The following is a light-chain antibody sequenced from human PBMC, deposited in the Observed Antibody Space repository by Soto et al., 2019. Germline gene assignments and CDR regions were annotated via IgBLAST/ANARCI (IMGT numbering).Light chain of an antibody. CDR1: QSVSSY. Sequence: EIVLTQSPATLSLSPGERATLSCRASQSVSSYLAWYQQKPGQAPRLLIYDASNRATGIPARFSGSGSGTDFTLTISSLEPEDFGVYYCQQRSNWPPYTFGQGRKLEIK. J-gene: IGKJ2*01. CDR2: DAS. V-gene: IGKV3-11*01. CDR3: QQRSNWPPYT.